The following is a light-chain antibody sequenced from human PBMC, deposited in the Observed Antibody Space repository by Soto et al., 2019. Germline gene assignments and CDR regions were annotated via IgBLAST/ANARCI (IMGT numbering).Light chain of an antibody. CDR1: QSVSSS. Sequence: PQSLDTVSMSRRQRATLSCRASQSVSSSLAWYQQKPGQAPRLMIYGASSRATGIPARFSGSGSGTDFTLTISSLQPEDVAAYYCQQYGSPPLTLGGGTKVDIK. CDR2: GAS. V-gene: IGKV3-20*01. CDR3: QQYGSPPLT. J-gene: IGKJ4*01.